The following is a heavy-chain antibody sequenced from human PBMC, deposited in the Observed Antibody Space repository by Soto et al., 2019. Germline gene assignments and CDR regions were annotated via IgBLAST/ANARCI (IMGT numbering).Heavy chain of an antibody. CDR3: ARRLXXXTSYATFNI. Sequence: QVQLVQSGAEVKKPGASVKVSCKASGYTFTYYDISWVRQASGQGLEWMGWMNPSSANTGYAQKFQGRVTMTRNTSISTAYMELSSLRSEDTAVYYCARRLXXXTSYATFNIWGQGTMVTVSS. CDR1: GYTFTYYD. J-gene: IGHJ3*02. V-gene: IGHV1-8*01. D-gene: IGHD4-17*01. CDR2: MNPSSANT.